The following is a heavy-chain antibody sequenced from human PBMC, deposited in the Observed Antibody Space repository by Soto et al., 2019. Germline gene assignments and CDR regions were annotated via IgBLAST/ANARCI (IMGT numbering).Heavy chain of an antibody. CDR1: EFAFSNYW. V-gene: IGHV3-7*03. J-gene: IGHJ4*01. Sequence: GGSLRLSCAASEFAFSNYWMTWVRQAPGKGLEWVANIKEDGSETYYVDSVKGRFTISRDNAKNSLFLQMNSLRAEDTAVYYCARGRSYRSYDDYWGHGTLVTVSS. CDR3: ARGRSYRSYDDY. D-gene: IGHD1-26*01. CDR2: IKEDGSET.